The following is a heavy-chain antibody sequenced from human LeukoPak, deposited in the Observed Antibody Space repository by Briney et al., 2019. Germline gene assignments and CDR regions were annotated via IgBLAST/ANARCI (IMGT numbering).Heavy chain of an antibody. J-gene: IGHJ5*02. CDR1: GGTFSSYA. D-gene: IGHD6-13*01. Sequence: SVKVSCKASGGTFSSYAISWVRQAPGQGLEWMGGIIPIFGTANYAQKFQGRVTITADESTSTAYMELSSLRSEDTAVYYCAREFSSPRRFDPWGQGTLVTVSS. CDR3: AREFSSPRRFDP. CDR2: IIPIFGTA. V-gene: IGHV1-69*01.